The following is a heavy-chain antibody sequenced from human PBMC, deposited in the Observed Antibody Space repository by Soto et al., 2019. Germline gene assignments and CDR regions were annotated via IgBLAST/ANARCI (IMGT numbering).Heavy chain of an antibody. CDR3: ARGSSRWDY. CDR2: VDYSGST. V-gene: IGHV4-59*12. CDR1: GGSISISY. D-gene: IGHD6-13*01. J-gene: IGHJ4*02. Sequence: PSETLSLPCPISGGSISISYWIWSRQPPGKGLEWIGYVDYSGSTNYTPSLKSRVTMSVDTSKNQFSLRLSSVTAADTAMYYCARGSSRWDYWGQGTLVTGSS.